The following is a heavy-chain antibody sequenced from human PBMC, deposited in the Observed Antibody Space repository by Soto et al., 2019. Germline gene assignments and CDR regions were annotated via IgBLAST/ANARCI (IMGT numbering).Heavy chain of an antibody. D-gene: IGHD1-26*01. CDR1: GYTFTSYY. Sequence: ASVKVSCKASGYTFTSYYMHWVRQAPGQGLEWMGWISAYNGNTNYAQKLQGRVTMTTDTSTSTAYMELRSLRSDDTAVYYCAREEVGATSYYYYGMDVWGQGTTVTVSS. J-gene: IGHJ6*02. CDR3: AREEVGATSYYYYGMDV. V-gene: IGHV1-18*04. CDR2: ISAYNGNT.